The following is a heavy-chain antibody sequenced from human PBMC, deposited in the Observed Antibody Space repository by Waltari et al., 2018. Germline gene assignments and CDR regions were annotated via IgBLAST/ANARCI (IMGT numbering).Heavy chain of an antibody. CDR2: IYYTGST. CDR1: GGSISGFY. V-gene: IGHV4-59*01. D-gene: IGHD2-21*02. J-gene: IGHJ5*02. Sequence: QVQLQESGPSLLKPSETLSLICTVSGGSISGFYWSWVRQPPGKALDWIGYIYYTGSTNFYPSLKSRVTMSVDTSNNQFSLKLSAVTAADTAFYYCARGGVGDGEWFDPWGQGTLVTVSS. CDR3: ARGGVGDGEWFDP.